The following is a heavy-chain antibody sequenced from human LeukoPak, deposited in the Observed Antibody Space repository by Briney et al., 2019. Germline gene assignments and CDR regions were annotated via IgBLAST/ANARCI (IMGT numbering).Heavy chain of an antibody. CDR3: VREREGSNSEH. Sequence: SGGSLRLSCAASGFTVSNNRLSRVRQAPGMGLEWVSTIYSDGNTYYPDSVKGRFTISRDGSKNTLYLQLNSLRTEDTAIYYCVREREGSNSEHWGQGTLVTVSS. CDR1: GFTVSNNR. J-gene: IGHJ1*01. CDR2: IYSDGNT. D-gene: IGHD1-26*01. V-gene: IGHV3-53*01.